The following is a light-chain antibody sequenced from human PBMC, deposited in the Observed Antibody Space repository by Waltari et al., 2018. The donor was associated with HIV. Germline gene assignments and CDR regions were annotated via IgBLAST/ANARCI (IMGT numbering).Light chain of an antibody. Sequence: QSALTQPASVSGSPGQSITISCTGTSSDVGGYKSVSWYQQHPGKAPKLMIYDVSNRPSGVSNRFSGSKSGNTASLTISGLQAEDEADYYCSSYTSSSTWVFGGGTNLTVL. J-gene: IGLJ3*02. CDR2: DVS. CDR1: SSDVGGYKS. V-gene: IGLV2-14*03. CDR3: SSYTSSSTWV.